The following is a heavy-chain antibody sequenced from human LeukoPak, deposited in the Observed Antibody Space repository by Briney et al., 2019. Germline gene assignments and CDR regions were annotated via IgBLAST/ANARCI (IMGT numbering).Heavy chain of an antibody. Sequence: SETLSLTCAVSGGSISSGGYSWSWIRQPPGKGLEWIGYIYHSGSTYYNPSLKSRVTISVDRSKNQFYLKLSSVTAADTAVYYCARVAHSECRDGMDVWGQGTTVTVSS. CDR1: GGSISSGGYS. J-gene: IGHJ6*02. CDR3: ARVAHSECRDGMDV. CDR2: IYHSGST. V-gene: IGHV4-30-2*01. D-gene: IGHD3-10*01.